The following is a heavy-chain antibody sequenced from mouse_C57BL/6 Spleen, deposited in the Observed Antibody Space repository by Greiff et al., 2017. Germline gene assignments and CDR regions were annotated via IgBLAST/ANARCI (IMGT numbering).Heavy chain of an antibody. J-gene: IGHJ4*01. Sequence: EVHLVESGPGLVKPSQSLSLTCSVTGYSITSGYYWNWIRQFPGNKLEWMGYISYDGSNNYNPSLKNRISITRDTSKNQFFLKLNSVTTEDTATYYCAREGYYYGSSYDAMDYWGQGTSVTVSS. CDR2: ISYDGSN. CDR1: GYSITSGYY. V-gene: IGHV3-6*01. D-gene: IGHD1-1*01. CDR3: AREGYYYGSSYDAMDY.